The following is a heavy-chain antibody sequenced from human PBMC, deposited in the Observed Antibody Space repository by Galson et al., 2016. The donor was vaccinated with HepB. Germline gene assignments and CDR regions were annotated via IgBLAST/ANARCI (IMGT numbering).Heavy chain of an antibody. D-gene: IGHD5-24*01. J-gene: IGHJ4*02. CDR3: ARAPLEKATIQRGYVDY. CDR2: ISFDGSNK. CDR1: GFTFSSYA. Sequence: SLRLSCAASGFTFSSYAMHWVRQAPGKGLEWVAVISFDGSNKYYADSVKGRFTISRDNSKNTLYLQMNSLRAEDTAVYYCARAPLEKATIQRGYVDYWGQGTLVTVSP. V-gene: IGHV3-30-3*01.